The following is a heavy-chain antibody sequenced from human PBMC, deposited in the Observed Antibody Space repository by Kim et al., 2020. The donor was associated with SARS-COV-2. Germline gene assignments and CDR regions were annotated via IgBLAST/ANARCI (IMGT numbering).Heavy chain of an antibody. D-gene: IGHD6-13*01. CDR1: GGSFSGYY. Sequence: SETLSLTCAVYGGSFSGYYWSWIRQPPGKGLEWIGEINHSGSTNYNPSLKSRVTISVDTSKNQFSLKLSSVTAADTAVYYCARWSGASSSWPGYYYYGMDVWGQGTTVTVSS. CDR2: INHSGST. V-gene: IGHV4-34*01. J-gene: IGHJ6*02. CDR3: ARWSGASSSWPGYYYYGMDV.